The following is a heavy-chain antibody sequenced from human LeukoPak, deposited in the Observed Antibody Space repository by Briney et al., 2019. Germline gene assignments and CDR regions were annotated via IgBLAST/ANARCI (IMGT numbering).Heavy chain of an antibody. J-gene: IGHJ4*02. D-gene: IGHD6-19*01. Sequence: SETLSLTCTVSGGSISSSSYYWGWIRQPPGKGLEWIGSIYYSGSTYYNPSLKSRVTISVDTSKNQFSLKLSSVTAADTAVYYCARVVYSSGWPRGGFDYWGQGTLVTVSS. CDR2: IYYSGST. CDR1: GGSISSSSYY. CDR3: ARVVYSSGWPRGGFDY. V-gene: IGHV4-39*07.